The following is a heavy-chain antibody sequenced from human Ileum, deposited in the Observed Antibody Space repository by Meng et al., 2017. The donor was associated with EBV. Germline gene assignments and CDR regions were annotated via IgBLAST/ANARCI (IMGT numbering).Heavy chain of an antibody. D-gene: IGHD3-10*01. CDR3: ARRRGGSGRDC. Sequence: QLQLQESGPGLVKPSETLSLTCTVSGGSISSSNYYWDWIRQPPGKGLEWIGGIYHSGSTSYNPSLQSRVTMFVDTSKNQFSLMLTSVTATDTAVYYCARRRGGSGRDCWGQGTLVTVAS. J-gene: IGHJ4*02. CDR2: IYHSGST. V-gene: IGHV4-39*01. CDR1: GGSISSSNYY.